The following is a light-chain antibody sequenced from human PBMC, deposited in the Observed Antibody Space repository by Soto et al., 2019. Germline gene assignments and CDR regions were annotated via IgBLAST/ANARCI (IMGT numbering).Light chain of an antibody. CDR3: QQYNSYSWT. CDR1: QSVSDW. CDR2: DTS. V-gene: IGKV1-5*01. Sequence: DIQMTQSPSTLSASVGDRVTITCRASQSVSDWLAWYQQKPGNPPKLLIYDTSRLESAVPSRFSASGSGTEFTLIITSLQPDDSATYYCQQYNSYSWTFGQGTKVDIK. J-gene: IGKJ1*01.